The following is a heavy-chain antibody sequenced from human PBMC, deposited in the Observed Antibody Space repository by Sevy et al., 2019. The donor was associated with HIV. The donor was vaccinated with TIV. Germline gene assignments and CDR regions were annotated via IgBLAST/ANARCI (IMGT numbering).Heavy chain of an antibody. Sequence: SETLSLTCTVSGGSITSLYWNWIRLPPGKGLEWIAICYYNGHINYNPSLKSRVTFSLDTSKNQFSLRLSSVTAADTAMYYCAGENAWGRGYSWGQGTLVTVSS. D-gene: IGHD1-26*01. V-gene: IGHV4-59*08. CDR3: AGENAWGRGYS. CDR1: GGSITSLY. J-gene: IGHJ4*02. CDR2: CYYNGHI.